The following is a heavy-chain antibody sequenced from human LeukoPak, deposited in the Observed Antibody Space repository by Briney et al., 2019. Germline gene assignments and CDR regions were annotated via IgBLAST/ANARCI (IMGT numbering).Heavy chain of an antibody. CDR1: GYTFSGYY. J-gene: IGHJ1*01. Sequence: ASVKVSCKASGYTFSGYYMHWVRQAPGQGLEWVGWINPNSGGTNYAQKFQGRVTMTRDTSISTAYMELSRLRSDDTAVYYCARGYPLSTTAAGTYFQHWGQGTLVTVSS. V-gene: IGHV1-2*02. CDR3: ARGYPLSTTAAGTYFQH. D-gene: IGHD6-13*01. CDR2: INPNSGGT.